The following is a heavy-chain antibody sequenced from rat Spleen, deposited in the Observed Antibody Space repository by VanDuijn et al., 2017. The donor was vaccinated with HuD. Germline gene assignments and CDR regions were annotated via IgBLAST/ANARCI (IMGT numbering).Heavy chain of an antibody. CDR3: ARLYNNYGYWYFDF. V-gene: IGHV5-25*01. CDR2: ISISGGNT. CDR1: GFTFSDYN. Sequence: EVQLVESGGGLVQPGKSLKLSCAASGFTFSDYNMAWVRQAPKKGLEWVATISISGGNTYYRDSVKGRFTISRDNAKNTLYLQMDSLTSEDTATYYCARLYNNYGYWYFDFWGPGTMVTVSS. D-gene: IGHD1-11*01. J-gene: IGHJ1*01.